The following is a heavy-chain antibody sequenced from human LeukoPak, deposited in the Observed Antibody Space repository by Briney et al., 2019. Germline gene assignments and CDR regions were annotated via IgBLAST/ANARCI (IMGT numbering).Heavy chain of an antibody. CDR2: IYTSGST. V-gene: IGHV4-4*07. CDR1: GGSISSYY. CDR3: AREIGSSVDAFDI. D-gene: IGHD6-13*01. J-gene: IGHJ3*02. Sequence: SETLSLTCTVSGGSISSYYWSWIRQPGGKGLEWIGRIYTSGSTNYNPSLKSRVTMSVDTSKNQFYLKLSSVTAADTAVYYCAREIGSSVDAFDIWGQGTMVTVSS.